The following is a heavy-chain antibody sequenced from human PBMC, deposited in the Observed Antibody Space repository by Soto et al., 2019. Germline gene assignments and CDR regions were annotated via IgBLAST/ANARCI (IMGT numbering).Heavy chain of an antibody. CDR1: GFTFSDYY. J-gene: IGHJ6*02. D-gene: IGHD1-26*01. V-gene: IGHV3-11*03. Sequence: GGSLRLSCAASGFTFSDYYMSWIRQAPGKGLEWVSYISSSSSYTNYADSVKGRFTISRDNAKNSLYLQMNSLRAEDTAVYYCARFKNGVGALAYYYYGMDVWGQGTTVTVSS. CDR2: ISSSSSYT. CDR3: ARFKNGVGALAYYYYGMDV.